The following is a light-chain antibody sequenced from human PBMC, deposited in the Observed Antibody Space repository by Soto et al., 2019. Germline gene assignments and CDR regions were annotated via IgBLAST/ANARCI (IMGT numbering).Light chain of an antibody. CDR1: SNDVGHSSF. J-gene: IGLJ1*01. CDR2: EVS. V-gene: IGLV2-8*01. CDR3: NAQADNGKHV. Sequence: QSALTQPPSASGSPGQSVTISCTGNSNDVGHSSFISWYQQHPGKGPKLIIYEVSKRPSGVPDRFSGSKSSNTASLSVSGLHYEDEAYYFCNAQADNGKHVFGTGTKVTVL.